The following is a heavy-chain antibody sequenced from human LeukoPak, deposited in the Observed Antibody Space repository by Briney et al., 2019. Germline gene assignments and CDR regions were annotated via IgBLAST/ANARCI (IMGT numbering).Heavy chain of an antibody. Sequence: ASVKVSCKASGCTFTGYYMHWVRQAPGQGLEWMGWINPNSGGTNYAQKFQGRVTMTRDTSISTAYMELSRLRSDDTAVYYCARDPPYNWNDGADNFDYWGQGTLVTVSS. D-gene: IGHD1-1*01. CDR2: INPNSGGT. CDR3: ARDPPYNWNDGADNFDY. CDR1: GCTFTGYY. V-gene: IGHV1-2*02. J-gene: IGHJ4*02.